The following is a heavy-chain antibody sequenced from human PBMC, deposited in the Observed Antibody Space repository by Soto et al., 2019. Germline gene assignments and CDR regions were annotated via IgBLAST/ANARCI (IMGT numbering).Heavy chain of an antibody. J-gene: IGHJ4*02. D-gene: IGHD6-13*01. CDR3: AGDRLPGYSSSWRDY. Sequence: QLQLQESGPGLVKPSETLSLTCTVSGGSISSSSYYWGWIRQPPGKGLEWIGSIYYSGSTYYNPSLKSRVTISVDTSKNQFSLKLSSVTSADTAVYYCAGDRLPGYSSSWRDYWGQGTLVTVSS. V-gene: IGHV4-39*02. CDR1: GGSISSSSYY. CDR2: IYYSGST.